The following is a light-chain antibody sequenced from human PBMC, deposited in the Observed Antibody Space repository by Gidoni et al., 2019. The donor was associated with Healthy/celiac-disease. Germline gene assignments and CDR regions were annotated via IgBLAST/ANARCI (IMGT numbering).Light chain of an antibody. CDR1: SSDVGGYNY. Sequence: QSALTQPSPVSGSPGQSVTISCTGTSSDVGGYNYVSWYQQHPGKAPKLMIYDVSKRPSGVPDRFSGSKSGNTASLTIPGLQAEDEADYYCCSYAGSYSYVFGTGTKVTVL. J-gene: IGLJ1*01. CDR2: DVS. CDR3: CSYAGSYSYV. V-gene: IGLV2-11*01.